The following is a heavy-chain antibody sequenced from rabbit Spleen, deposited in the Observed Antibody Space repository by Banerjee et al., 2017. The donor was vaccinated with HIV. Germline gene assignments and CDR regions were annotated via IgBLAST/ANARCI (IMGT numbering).Heavy chain of an antibody. CDR1: GFDFSVYG. D-gene: IGHD4-1*01. Sequence: QEQLVESGGGLVQPGGSLKLSCKASGFDFSVYGLSWVRQAPGKGLEWIGYIDPIFGRTYYASWVNGRFTISRTSSTTVTLRMTSLTAADRAAYFCAREDILVAGSFNLWGPGTLVTVS. V-gene: IGHV1S39*01. J-gene: IGHJ4*01. CDR2: IDPIFGRT. CDR3: AREDILVAGSFNL.